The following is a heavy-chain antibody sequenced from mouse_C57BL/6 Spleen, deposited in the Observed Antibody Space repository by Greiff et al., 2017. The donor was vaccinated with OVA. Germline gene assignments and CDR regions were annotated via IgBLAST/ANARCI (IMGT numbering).Heavy chain of an antibody. CDR1: GFNIKDDY. J-gene: IGHJ4*01. CDR2: IDPENGDT. V-gene: IGHV14-4*01. Sequence: VQLQQSGAELVRPGASVKLSCTASGFNIKDDYMHWVQQRPEQGLEWIGWIDPENGDTEYASKFQGKAPITADTSSNTAYLQLSSLTSEDTAVYYCTTGQLRLEAMDYWGQGTSVTVSS. CDR3: TTGQLRLEAMDY. D-gene: IGHD3-2*02.